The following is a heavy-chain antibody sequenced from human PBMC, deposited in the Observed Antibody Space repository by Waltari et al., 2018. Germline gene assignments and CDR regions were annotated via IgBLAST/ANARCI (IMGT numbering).Heavy chain of an antibody. CDR3: ARDHCSSTSCYYFDY. CDR2: INAGNGNT. CDR1: GNTFPIYA. V-gene: IGHV1-3*01. J-gene: IGHJ4*02. Sequence: QVQLVQSGAEVKKPGASVKVSCKASGNTFPIYAMHWVRQAPGQRLEWMGWINAGNGNTKYSQKFQGRVTITRDTSASTAYMELSSLRSEDTAVYYCARDHCSSTSCYYFDYWGQGTLVTVSS. D-gene: IGHD2-2*01.